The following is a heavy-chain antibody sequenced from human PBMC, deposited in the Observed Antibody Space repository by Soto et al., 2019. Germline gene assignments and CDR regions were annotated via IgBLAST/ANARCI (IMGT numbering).Heavy chain of an antibody. D-gene: IGHD2-2*01. CDR3: ARARRDCSSTSCYAFLFDY. Sequence: QVQLVQSGAEVKKPGASVKVSCKASGYTFTGYYMHWVRQAPGQGLEWMGWINPNSGGTNYAQKFQGWVTMTRDTSISTAYMELSRLRSDDTAVYYWARARRDCSSTSCYAFLFDYWGQGTLVTVSS. CDR2: INPNSGGT. CDR1: GYTFTGYY. J-gene: IGHJ4*02. V-gene: IGHV1-2*04.